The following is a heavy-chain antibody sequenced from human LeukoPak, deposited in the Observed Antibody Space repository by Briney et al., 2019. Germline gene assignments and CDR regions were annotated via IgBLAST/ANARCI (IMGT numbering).Heavy chain of an antibody. CDR1: GYTFSSYG. V-gene: IGHV1-18*01. D-gene: IGHD5-12*01. J-gene: IGHJ4*02. CDR2: ISAYNGNT. Sequence: GASVKVSCKASGYTFSSYGISWVREAPGQGLESMGWISAYNGNTNFAQEFQGRVTMTTDTSTSTASMELRSLRSDDTAVYYCARDQGIYNHRIIDSWGQGTLVTVSS. CDR3: ARDQGIYNHRIIDS.